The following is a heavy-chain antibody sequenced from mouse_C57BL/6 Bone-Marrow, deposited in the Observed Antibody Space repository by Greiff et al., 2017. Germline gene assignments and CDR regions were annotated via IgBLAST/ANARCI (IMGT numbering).Heavy chain of an antibody. CDR1: GYTFTSYW. D-gene: IGHD2-3*01. Sequence: QVQLQQPGAELVRPGTSVKLSCKASGYTFTSYWMHWVKQRPGQGLAWIGLIDPTDSYTNYNQKFKGKATLTVDQSSSTAYMQRSSLTAEDAAVYCCAREGGYYYFDYGGQGTTLTVSS. J-gene: IGHJ2*01. CDR2: IDPTDSYT. CDR3: AREGGYYYFDY. V-gene: IGHV1-59*01.